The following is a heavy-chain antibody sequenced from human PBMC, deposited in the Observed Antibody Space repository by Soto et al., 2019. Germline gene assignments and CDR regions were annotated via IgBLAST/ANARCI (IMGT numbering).Heavy chain of an antibody. CDR1: GGTFSSYA. D-gene: IGHD2-15*01. Sequence: SVKVSCKASGGTFSSYAISWVRQAPGQGLEWKGGIIPIFGTANYAQKFQGWVTITRDTSISTAYMELSRLRSDDTAVYYFARGGDIVVVVAAEDYYYGMDVWGQGTTVTVSS. J-gene: IGHJ6*02. CDR3: ARGGDIVVVVAAEDYYYGMDV. CDR2: IIPIFGTA. V-gene: IGHV1-69*05.